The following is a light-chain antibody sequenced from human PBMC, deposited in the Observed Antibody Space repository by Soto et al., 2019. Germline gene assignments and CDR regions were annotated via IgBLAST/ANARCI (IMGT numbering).Light chain of an antibody. Sequence: QSALPQPASVSGSPGQPITISCTGTSSDVGANNYVSWYQHHPGKAPKLLIYEVSNRPSGVSSRFSGSKSGNTASLTISGLQAEDEADYYCSSYINSITFVVFGGGTKLTVL. V-gene: IGLV2-14*01. J-gene: IGLJ2*01. CDR2: EVS. CDR3: SSYINSITFVV. CDR1: SSDVGANNY.